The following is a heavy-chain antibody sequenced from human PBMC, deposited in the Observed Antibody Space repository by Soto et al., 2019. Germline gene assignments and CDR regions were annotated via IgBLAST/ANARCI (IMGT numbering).Heavy chain of an antibody. CDR3: VMVDNYVTPTPQDV. Sequence: QVQLAQSGDEVKKPGASVKVSCKASGYIFVNYGIAWVRQAPGQGLEWMGWISPYTGNTDSATKVQGRLTMTTDTSTSTAYMDLGRLTSDDTAVYYFVMVDNYVTPTPQDVWGQGTTVTVSS. CDR2: ISPYTGNT. CDR1: GYIFVNYG. V-gene: IGHV1-18*01. J-gene: IGHJ6*02. D-gene: IGHD3-16*01.